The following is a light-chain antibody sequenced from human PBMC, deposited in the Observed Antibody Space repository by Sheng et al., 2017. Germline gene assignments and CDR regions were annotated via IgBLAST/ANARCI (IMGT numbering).Light chain of an antibody. CDR1: QSVASY. CDR3: QQRSSWPWT. J-gene: IGKJ1*01. CDR2: DAS. V-gene: IGKV3-11*01. Sequence: EIVLTQSPATLSLSPGKRATLSCRASQSVASYLAWYQQRPGQAPRLLIYDASNRATGIPARFSGSGSGTDFTLTINSLDPEDFVVYYCQQRSSWPWTFGRGTKVEI.